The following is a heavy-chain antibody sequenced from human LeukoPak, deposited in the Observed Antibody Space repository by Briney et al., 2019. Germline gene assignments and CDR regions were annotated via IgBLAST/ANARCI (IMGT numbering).Heavy chain of an antibody. D-gene: IGHD1-26*01. CDR2: IYSSGST. J-gene: IGHJ4*02. CDR1: GSSISNYY. Sequence: SETLSLTCIVSGSSISNYYWSWIRQPAGKGLEWIGRIYSSGSTNYNPSLKSRVTMSLDTSKNQFSLKLSSVTAADTAVYYCARAAHSGSLAPLDYWGQGTLVTVSS. CDR3: ARAAHSGSLAPLDY. V-gene: IGHV4-4*07.